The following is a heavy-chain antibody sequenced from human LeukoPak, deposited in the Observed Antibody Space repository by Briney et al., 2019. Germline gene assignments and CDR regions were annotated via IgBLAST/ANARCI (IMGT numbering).Heavy chain of an antibody. Sequence: SETLSLTCTVSGGSISSSSYYWGWIRQPPGRGLEWLGSIYYSGSTYYNPSLKSRVTISVDTSKNQFSLKLSSVTAADTAVYYCARQNTINHDAFDIWGQGTMVTVSS. D-gene: IGHD3-9*01. CDR1: GGSISSSSYY. CDR3: ARQNTINHDAFDI. V-gene: IGHV4-39*01. J-gene: IGHJ3*02. CDR2: IYYSGST.